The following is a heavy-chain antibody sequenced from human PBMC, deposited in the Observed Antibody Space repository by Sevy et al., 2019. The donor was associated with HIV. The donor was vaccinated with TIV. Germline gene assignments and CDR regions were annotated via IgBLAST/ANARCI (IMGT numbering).Heavy chain of an antibody. V-gene: IGHV4-31*03. Sequence: SETLSLTCTVSGGSISSGGYYWSWIRQHPGKGLEWIGNIYYSGSTYYNPSLKSRVTISVDTSKNQFSLKRSSVTAAATAVYYCARERAMDTAMAFDYWGQGTLVTVSS. J-gene: IGHJ4*02. D-gene: IGHD5-18*01. CDR3: ARERAMDTAMAFDY. CDR2: IYYSGST. CDR1: GGSISSGGYY.